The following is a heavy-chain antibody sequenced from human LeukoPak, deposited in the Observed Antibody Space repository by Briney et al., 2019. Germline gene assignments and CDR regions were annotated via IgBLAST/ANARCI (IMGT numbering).Heavy chain of an antibody. CDR2: IYPGDSDT. Sequence: GESLKISCKGSGYSFTSYWIGWVRQMPGKGLEWMGIIYPGDSDTRYSPSFQGQVTISADKSISTAYLQWSSLKASDTATYYCPRDRSTTNYYYGMDVWGQGTTVTVSS. CDR1: GYSFTSYW. V-gene: IGHV5-51*01. D-gene: IGHD2-2*01. CDR3: PRDRSTTNYYYGMDV. J-gene: IGHJ6*02.